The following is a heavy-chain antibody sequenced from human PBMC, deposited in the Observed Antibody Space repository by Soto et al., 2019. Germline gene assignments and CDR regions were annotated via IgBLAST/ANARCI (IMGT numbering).Heavy chain of an antibody. D-gene: IGHD5-12*01. V-gene: IGHV1-2*04. J-gene: IGHJ3*02. CDR1: GYTFTGYY. CDR3: AREYSGSDYWDPDAFDI. CDR2: INPNSGGT. Sequence: AXVKVSCKASGYTFTGYYMHWVRQAPGQGLEWMGWINPNSGGTNYAQKFQGWVTMTRDTSISTAYMELSRLRSDDTAVYYCAREYSGSDYWDPDAFDIWGQGTMVTVSS.